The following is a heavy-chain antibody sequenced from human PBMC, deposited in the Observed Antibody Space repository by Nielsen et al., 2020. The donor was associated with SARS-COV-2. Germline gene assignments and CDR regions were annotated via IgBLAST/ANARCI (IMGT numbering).Heavy chain of an antibody. CDR3: ARRGYGGPRAFDI. D-gene: IGHD4-23*01. CDR1: GGSISSYY. V-gene: IGHV4-59*05. J-gene: IGHJ3*02. Sequence: GSLRLSCTVSGGSISSYYWSWIRQPPGKGLEWIGSIYYSGSTYYNPSLKSRVTISVDTSKNQFSLKLSSVTAADTAVYYCARRGYGGPRAFDIWGQGTMVTVSS. CDR2: IYYSGST.